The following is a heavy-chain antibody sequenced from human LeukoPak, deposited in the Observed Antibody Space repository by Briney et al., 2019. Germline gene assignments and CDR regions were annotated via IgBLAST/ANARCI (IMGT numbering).Heavy chain of an antibody. CDR1: GGSFSGYY. CDR3: ARLWSHSKTEDY. CDR2: INHSGST. V-gene: IGHV4-34*01. Sequence: SETLSLTCAVYGGSFSGYYWRWIRQPPGKGLEWIGEINHSGSTNYNPSLKSRVTISVDTSKNQFSLNLRSVTAADTAVYYCARLWSHSKTEDYWGQGTVVTVSS. D-gene: IGHD3-16*01. J-gene: IGHJ4*02.